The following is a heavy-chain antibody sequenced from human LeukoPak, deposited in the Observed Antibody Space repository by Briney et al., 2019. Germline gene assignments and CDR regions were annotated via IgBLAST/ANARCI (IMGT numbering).Heavy chain of an antibody. CDR3: ARPFSWETDDAFDI. J-gene: IGHJ3*02. V-gene: IGHV3-21*01. CDR1: GFTFSSYS. CDR2: ISSSSSYI. D-gene: IGHD1-14*01. Sequence: PGGSLRLSCAASGFTFSSYSMNWVRQAPGKGLEWVSSISSSSSYIYYADSVKGRFTISRDNAKNSLYLQMNSLRAEDTAVYYCARPFSWETDDAFDIWGQGTMVTVSS.